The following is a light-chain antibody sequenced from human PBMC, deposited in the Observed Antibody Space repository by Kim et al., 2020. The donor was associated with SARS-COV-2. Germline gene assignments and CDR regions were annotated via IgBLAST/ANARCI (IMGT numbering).Light chain of an antibody. V-gene: IGLV4-60*03. CDR2: LEGSGSY. Sequence: QPVLTQSSSASASLGSSVKLTCTLSSGHSSYIIAWHQQQPGKAPRYLMKLEGSGSYNKGSGVPDRFSGSSSGAHRYLTISNLQSEDEADYYCETWDSSNNWVFSGGTKVTVL. J-gene: IGLJ3*02. CDR3: ETWDSSNNWV. CDR1: SGHSSYI.